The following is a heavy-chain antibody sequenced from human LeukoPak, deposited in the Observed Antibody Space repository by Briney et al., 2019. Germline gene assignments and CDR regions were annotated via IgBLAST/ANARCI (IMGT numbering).Heavy chain of an antibody. CDR2: INPNSGGT. D-gene: IGHD2-15*01. CDR3: ARLIIEYCSGGSCYHALFDY. V-gene: IGHV1-2*02. J-gene: IGHJ4*02. Sequence: ASVKVSCKASGYTFTGYYMHWVRQAPGQGLEWMGWINPNSGGTNYAQKFQGRVTMTRDTSISTAYMELNRLRSDDTAVYYCARLIIEYCSGGSCYHALFDYWGQGTLVTVSS. CDR1: GYTFTGYY.